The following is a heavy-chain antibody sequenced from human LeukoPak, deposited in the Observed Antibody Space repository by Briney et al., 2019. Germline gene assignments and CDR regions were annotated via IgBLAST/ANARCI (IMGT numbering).Heavy chain of an antibody. Sequence: SETLSLTCTVSGGSITTRSYYWGWVRQPPGKGLEWIGSMHHSGSTYYNPSLKSRVTTSVDTSKNQFSLKLSSVTAADTAVYYCARDPGAYYDSSGYLNWFDPWGQGTLVTVSS. CDR2: MHHSGST. CDR3: ARDPGAYYDSSGYLNWFDP. J-gene: IGHJ5*02. CDR1: GGSITTRSYY. D-gene: IGHD3-22*01. V-gene: IGHV4-39*07.